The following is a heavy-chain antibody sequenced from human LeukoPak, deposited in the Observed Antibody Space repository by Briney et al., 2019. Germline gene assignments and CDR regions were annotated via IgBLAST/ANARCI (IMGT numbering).Heavy chain of an antibody. J-gene: IGHJ4*02. D-gene: IGHD3-3*01. Sequence: PGGSLRLSCAASGFTFSSYAMSWVRQAPGKGLEWVSTISGSGGSTYYADSVKGRFTISRDNSKNALYLQMNSLRAEDTAVYYCAKLRASDLRDFDYWGQGTLVTVSS. CDR2: ISGSGGST. V-gene: IGHV3-23*01. CDR1: GFTFSSYA. CDR3: AKLRASDLRDFDY.